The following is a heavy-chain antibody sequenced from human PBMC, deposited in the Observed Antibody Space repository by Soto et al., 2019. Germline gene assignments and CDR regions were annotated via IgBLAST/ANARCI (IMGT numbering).Heavy chain of an antibody. Sequence: GGSLRLSCGASEFTFSSNAMHWVRQAPGKGLEWVSGITGSGSTTFYADSVKGRFTISRDNSKNTLYLHMSSLRAEDTAIYYCAKDFTAYLSSWFHLWGQGTLVTGSS. CDR2: ITGSGSTT. D-gene: IGHD6-13*01. CDR3: AKDFTAYLSSWFHL. J-gene: IGHJ5*02. CDR1: EFTFSSNA. V-gene: IGHV3-23*01.